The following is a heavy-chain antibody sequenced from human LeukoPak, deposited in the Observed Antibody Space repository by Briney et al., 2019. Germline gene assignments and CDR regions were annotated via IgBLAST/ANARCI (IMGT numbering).Heavy chain of an antibody. V-gene: IGHV3-23*01. CDR2: ISGSGGST. CDR1: GFTFDDYA. Sequence: PGGSLRLSCAASGFTFDDYAMSWVRQAPGKGLEWASGISGSGGSTYYADSVKGRFTISRDNSKNTLYLQMNSLRAEDTAVYYCAKDRLGYCSGGHCSTNVLFDVWGQGTLVTVSS. D-gene: IGHD2-15*01. J-gene: IGHJ4*02. CDR3: AKDRLGYCSGGHCSTNVLFDV.